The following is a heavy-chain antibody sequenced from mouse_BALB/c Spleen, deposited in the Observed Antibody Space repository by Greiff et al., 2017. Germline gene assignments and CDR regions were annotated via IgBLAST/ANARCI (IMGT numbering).Heavy chain of an antibody. CDR1: GYTFTDYV. J-gene: IGHJ4*01. D-gene: IGHD3-1*01. Sequence: QVQLKESGPELVKPGASVKMSCKASGYTFTDYVISWVKQRTGQGLEWIGEIYPGSGSTYYNEKFKGKATLTADKSSNTAYMQLSSLTSEDSAVYFCARSGDSYAMDYWGQGTSVTVSS. V-gene: IGHV1-77*01. CDR2: IYPGSGST. CDR3: ARSGDSYAMDY.